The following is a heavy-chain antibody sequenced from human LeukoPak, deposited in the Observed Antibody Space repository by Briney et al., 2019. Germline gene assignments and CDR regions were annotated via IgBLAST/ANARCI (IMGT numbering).Heavy chain of an antibody. CDR2: ISSSSSYI. CDR3: ARPSSGLPVN. D-gene: IGHD3-10*01. Sequence: PGGSLRLSCAASGFTFSSYSMNWVRQAPGKGLEWVSSISSSSSYIYYADSVKGRFTISRDNAKNSLYLQMNSLKAEDTAVYYCARPSSGLPVNWGQGTLVTVSS. CDR1: GFTFSSYS. V-gene: IGHV3-21*01. J-gene: IGHJ4*02.